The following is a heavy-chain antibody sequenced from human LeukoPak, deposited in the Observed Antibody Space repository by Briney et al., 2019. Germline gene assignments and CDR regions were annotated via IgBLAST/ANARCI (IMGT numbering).Heavy chain of an antibody. D-gene: IGHD3-22*01. CDR2: IYYSGST. V-gene: IGHV4-61*05. CDR1: GGSISSSSYY. Sequence: PSETLSLTCTVSGGSISSSSYYWGWIRQPPGKGLEWIGFIYYSGSTNYNPSLKSRATISVDTSKNQFSLKVSSVTAADTAVYYCARAGRSSGSFGPSDYWGQGTLVTVSS. J-gene: IGHJ4*02. CDR3: ARAGRSSGSFGPSDY.